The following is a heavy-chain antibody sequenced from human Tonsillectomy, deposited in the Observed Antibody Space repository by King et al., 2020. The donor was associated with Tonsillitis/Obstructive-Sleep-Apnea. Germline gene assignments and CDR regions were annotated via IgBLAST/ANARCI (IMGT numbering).Heavy chain of an antibody. V-gene: IGHV3-30*04. CDR1: GFTFSSYA. Sequence: VQLVESGGSVVQPGRSLRLSCAASGFTFSSYAMHWVRQAPGKGLEWVTVISYDGTDKNYADSVKGRFTISRDNSKNTMYLLMNSLRAEDTAVYYCARDRDVMMAGGFDFWGQGILVTVSS. D-gene: IGHD3-16*01. CDR2: ISYDGTDK. J-gene: IGHJ4*02. CDR3: ARDRDVMMAGGFDF.